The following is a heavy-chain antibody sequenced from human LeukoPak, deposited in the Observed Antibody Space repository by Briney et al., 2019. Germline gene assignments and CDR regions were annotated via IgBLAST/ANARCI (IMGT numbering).Heavy chain of an antibody. CDR1: GYTFTGYY. Sequence: ASVKVSCKASGYTFTGYYMHWVRQAPGQGLEWMGWINPNSGGTNYAQKFQGRVTMTRDTSISTAYMELSRLRSDDTAVYYCGRPRRIYYYVSSGQDAFDIWGQGTMVTVSS. V-gene: IGHV1-2*02. CDR3: GRPRRIYYYVSSGQDAFDI. D-gene: IGHD3-22*01. J-gene: IGHJ3*02. CDR2: INPNSGGT.